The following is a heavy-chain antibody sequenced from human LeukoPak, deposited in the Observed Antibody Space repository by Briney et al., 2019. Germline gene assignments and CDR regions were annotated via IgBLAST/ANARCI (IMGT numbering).Heavy chain of an antibody. V-gene: IGHV3-11*05. CDR1: GFIFSAYE. D-gene: IGHD2-15*01. CDR2: ISSSSSYT. Sequence: PGGSLRLSCAASGFIFSAYEMNWVRQAPGKGLEWVSYISSSSSYTNYADPVKGRFTISRDNAKNSLYLQMNSLRAEDTAVYYCARVGETGGWFDPWGQGTLVTVSS. CDR3: ARVGETGGWFDP. J-gene: IGHJ5*02.